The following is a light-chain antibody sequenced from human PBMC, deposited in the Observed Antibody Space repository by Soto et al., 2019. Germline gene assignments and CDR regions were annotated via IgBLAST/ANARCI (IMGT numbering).Light chain of an antibody. CDR1: QSISRS. CDR3: QQYNSWPPIT. CDR2: DAS. Sequence: EIVLTHSPAILSVSPGERATLSCRASQSISRSLAWYQQKPGQAPRLLISDASTRATGIPARFSGSGSGTEFTLTISSLQSEDFAVYYCQQYNSWPPITFGQGTRLEIK. V-gene: IGKV3-15*01. J-gene: IGKJ5*01.